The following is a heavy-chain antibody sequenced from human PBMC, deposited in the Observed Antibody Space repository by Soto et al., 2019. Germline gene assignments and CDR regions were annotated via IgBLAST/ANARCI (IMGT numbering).Heavy chain of an antibody. V-gene: IGHV3-49*04. D-gene: IGHD3-16*01. J-gene: IGHJ3*02. CDR2: IRSKAYGGTT. CDR3: TRDEDVWGTSGIDAFDI. CDR1: GFTFGDYA. Sequence: GGSLRLSCTASGFTFGDYAMSWVRQAPGKGLEWVGFIRSKAYGGTTEYAASVKGRFTISRDDSKSIAYLQMNSLKTEDTAVYYCTRDEDVWGTSGIDAFDIWGQGTMVAVSS.